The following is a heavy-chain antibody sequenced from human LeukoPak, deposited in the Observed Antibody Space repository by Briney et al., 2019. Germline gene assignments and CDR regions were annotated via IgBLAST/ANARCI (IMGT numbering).Heavy chain of an antibody. V-gene: IGHV4-59*08. Sequence: PSETLSLTCTVSGGSIRGYYWGWIRQPPGKRLESIGHIYYSGNTNYNPSLKSRVTMSVDTSKSQFSLKLSSVTAADTAVYYCARGGLYDSSGYYSPAFDYWGQGTLVTVSS. J-gene: IGHJ4*02. CDR3: ARGGLYDSSGYYSPAFDY. CDR2: IYYSGNT. CDR1: GGSIRGYY. D-gene: IGHD3-22*01.